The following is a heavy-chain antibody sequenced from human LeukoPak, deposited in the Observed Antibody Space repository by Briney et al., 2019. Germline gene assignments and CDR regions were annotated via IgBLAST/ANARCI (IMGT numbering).Heavy chain of an antibody. D-gene: IGHD5-18*01. J-gene: IGHJ4*02. CDR2: VNPNNGVT. CDR3: ARSLDPGFKDY. V-gene: IGHV1-2*02. Sequence: ATVKVSCKPSGYTFTDCYIHWVRQAPGQGRKWMGWVNPNNGVTKYAQKFQGRVTMTRDASISTAYMELSRLTSDDTAVYYCARSLDPGFKDYWGQGTLVTVSS. CDR1: GYTFTDCY.